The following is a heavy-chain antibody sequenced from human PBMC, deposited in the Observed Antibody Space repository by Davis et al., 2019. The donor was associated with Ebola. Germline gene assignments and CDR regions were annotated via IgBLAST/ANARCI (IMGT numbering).Heavy chain of an antibody. CDR1: GVSISTHY. J-gene: IGHJ4*02. D-gene: IGHD6-13*01. V-gene: IGHV4-59*11. CDR2: IYYSGST. Sequence: PSETLSLTCAVSGVSISTHYWSWIRQPPGKGLDYIGSIYYSGSTNYNPTLKSRVTMTRDTSISTAYMELSRLRSDDTAVYYCARAYPGMFDYWGQGTLVTVSS. CDR3: ARAYPGMFDY.